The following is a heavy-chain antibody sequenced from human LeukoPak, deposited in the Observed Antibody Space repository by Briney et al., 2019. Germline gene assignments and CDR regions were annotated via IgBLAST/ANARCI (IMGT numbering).Heavy chain of an antibody. CDR1: GFTFSSYA. CDR2: ISYDGSNK. J-gene: IGHJ4*02. D-gene: IGHD3-3*02. CDR3: AKDLHFWSGIDY. Sequence: GGSLRLSCAASGFTFSSYAMHWVRQAPGMGLEWLAVISYDGSNKFYADSVKGRFTISRDNSKNTLYLQMNSLRAEDTAIYYCAKDLHFWSGIDYWGQGTLVTVSS. V-gene: IGHV3-30*04.